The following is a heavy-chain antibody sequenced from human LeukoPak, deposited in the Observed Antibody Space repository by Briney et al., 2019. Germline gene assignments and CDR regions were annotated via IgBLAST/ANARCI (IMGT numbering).Heavy chain of an antibody. CDR2: ISWNSGSI. D-gene: IGHD3-22*01. J-gene: IGHJ4*02. Sequence: PGGSLRLSCAASGFTLDDYAMHWVRQAPGKGLEWVSGISWNSGSIGYADSVKGRFTISRDNAKNSLYLQMNSLRAEDTAVYYCARGAYYYEDWGQGTLVTVSS. V-gene: IGHV3-9*01. CDR1: GFTLDDYA. CDR3: ARGAYYYED.